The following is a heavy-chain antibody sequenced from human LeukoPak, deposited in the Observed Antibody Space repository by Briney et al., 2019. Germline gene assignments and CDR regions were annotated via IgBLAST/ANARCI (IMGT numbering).Heavy chain of an antibody. Sequence: PSETLSLTCTVSSGSISSSNYYWSWIRQPAGKGLEWIGRISTIGSTDYNPSLKSRVTISVDTSKNQFLLKLSSVTAADTAVYYCARLLPPYSSSVVNWFDPWGQGTLVTVSS. J-gene: IGHJ5*02. CDR2: ISTIGST. CDR3: ARLLPPYSSSVVNWFDP. D-gene: IGHD6-13*01. V-gene: IGHV4-61*02. CDR1: SGSISSSNYY.